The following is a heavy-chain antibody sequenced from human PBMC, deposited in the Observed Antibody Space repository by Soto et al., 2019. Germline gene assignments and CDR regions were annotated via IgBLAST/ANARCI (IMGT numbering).Heavy chain of an antibody. D-gene: IGHD4-4*01. CDR3: ARDDYSNFGGYYYGMDV. Sequence: SETLSLTCTVSGGSISSYYWSWIRQPPGKGLEWIGYIYYSGSTNYNSSLKSRVTISVDTSKNQFSVKLSSVTAADTAVYYCARDDYSNFGGYYYGMDVWGQGTTVTVSS. V-gene: IGHV4-59*01. CDR1: GGSISSYY. CDR2: IYYSGST. J-gene: IGHJ6*02.